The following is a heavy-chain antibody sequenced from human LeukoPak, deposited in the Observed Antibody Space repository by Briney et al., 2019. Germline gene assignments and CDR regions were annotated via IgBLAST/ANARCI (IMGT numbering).Heavy chain of an antibody. D-gene: IGHD3/OR15-3a*01. Sequence: SETLSLTCTVSGGSISNTSLYWGWIRQPPGQGLEWIGSIYYSGTTYSNPSLMGRVTLSVDTSRNQFSLRLRSVTAADTGFYYCALAADYWGWFDPRGQGTLVTVSS. CDR3: ALAADYWGWFDP. CDR1: GGSISNTSLY. V-gene: IGHV4-39*07. J-gene: IGHJ5*02. CDR2: IYYSGTT.